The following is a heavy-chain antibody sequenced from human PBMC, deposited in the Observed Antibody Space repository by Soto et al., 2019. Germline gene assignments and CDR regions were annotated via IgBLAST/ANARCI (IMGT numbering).Heavy chain of an antibody. CDR2: IYYSGST. V-gene: IGHV4-39*01. CDR1: GGSISSSSYY. J-gene: IGHJ4*02. Sequence: PSETLSLTCTVSGGSISSSSYYWGWIRQPPGKGLEWIGSIYYSGSTYYNPSLKSRVTISVDTSKNQFSLKLSSVTAADTAVYYCARFSGYDTNFDYWGQGTLVTVSS. CDR3: ARFSGYDTNFDY. D-gene: IGHD5-12*01.